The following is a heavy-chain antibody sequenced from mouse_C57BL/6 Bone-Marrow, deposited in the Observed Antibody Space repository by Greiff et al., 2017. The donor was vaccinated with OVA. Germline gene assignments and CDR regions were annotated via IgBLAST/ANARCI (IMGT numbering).Heavy chain of an antibody. CDR1: GFTFSSYA. V-gene: IGHV5-9-1*02. J-gene: IGHJ3*01. D-gene: IGHD2-1*01. CDR2: ISSGGDYI. CDR3: TRVYGNYAGFAY. Sequence: EVNVVESGEGLVKPGGSLKLSCAASGFTFSSYAMSWVRQTPEKRLEWVAYISSGGDYIYYADTVKGRFTISRDNARNTLYLQVSSLKSEDTAMYYCTRVYGNYAGFAYWGQGTLVTVSA.